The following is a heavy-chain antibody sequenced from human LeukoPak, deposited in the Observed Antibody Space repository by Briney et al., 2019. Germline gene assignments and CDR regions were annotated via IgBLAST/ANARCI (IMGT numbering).Heavy chain of an antibody. Sequence: ASVKVSCKASGYTFTSYYMHWVRQAPGQGLEWMGIINPSGGSTSYAQKLQGRVTMTTDTSTSTAYMELRSLRSDDTAVYYCARGPSYYYDSSGYFLPVAFDIWGQGTMVTVSS. V-gene: IGHV1-46*01. CDR3: ARGPSYYYDSSGYFLPVAFDI. CDR1: GYTFTSYY. J-gene: IGHJ3*02. D-gene: IGHD3-22*01. CDR2: INPSGGST.